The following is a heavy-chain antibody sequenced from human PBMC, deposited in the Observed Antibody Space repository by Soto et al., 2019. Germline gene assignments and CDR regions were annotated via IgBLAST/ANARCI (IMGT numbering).Heavy chain of an antibody. CDR3: AKDAVARDAAWLANA. D-gene: IGHD1-1*01. CDR1: VFTFSSYA. CDR2: LYGSGRGI. J-gene: IGHJ5*02. Sequence: PVGSLRLSCAASVFTFSSYAMIWIRHFPGKGLEWVSGLYGSGRGIHYADSVKGRFTISRDNSAYAVYLQMNNLRVEDTAVYYCAKDAVARDAAWLANAWGWGAAVTVSS. V-gene: IGHV3-23*01.